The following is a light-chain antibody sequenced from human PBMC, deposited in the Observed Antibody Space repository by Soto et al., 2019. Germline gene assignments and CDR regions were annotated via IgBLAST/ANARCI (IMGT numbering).Light chain of an antibody. V-gene: IGLV2-14*01. CDR2: EVS. CDR3: QTSDSGLLGLV. CDR1: SIDIAPYNY. Sequence: QSVLTQPASVSGSPGQSLTISCTGTSIDIAPYNYVSWYQQHPGKAPKLIIYEVSYRPSGISNRFSGSKSGNTASLTISGLQPDDEAEYYCQTSDSGLLGLVFGTGTKLTVL. J-gene: IGLJ2*01.